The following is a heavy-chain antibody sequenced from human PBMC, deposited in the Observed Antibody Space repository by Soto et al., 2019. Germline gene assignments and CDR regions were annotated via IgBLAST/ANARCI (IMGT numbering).Heavy chain of an antibody. CDR1: GFTFSSYA. D-gene: IGHD2-8*01. CDR2: ISYDGSNK. V-gene: IGHV3-30-3*01. Sequence: GGSLRLSCAASGFTFSSYAMHWVRQAPGKGLEWVAVISYDGSNKYYADSVKGRFTISRDNSKNTLYLQMNSLRAEDTAVYYCAREKLYCTNGVCFYGMDVWGQGTTVTVSS. CDR3: AREKLYCTNGVCFYGMDV. J-gene: IGHJ6*02.